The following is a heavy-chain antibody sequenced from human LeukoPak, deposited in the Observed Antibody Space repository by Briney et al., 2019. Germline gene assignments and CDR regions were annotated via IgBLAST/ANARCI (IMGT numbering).Heavy chain of an antibody. D-gene: IGHD3-10*01. CDR3: ATSRITMVRGVIRGLGY. CDR2: FDPEDGET. V-gene: IGHV1-24*01. CDR1: GYTLTELS. J-gene: IGHJ4*02. Sequence: ASVKVSCKVSGYTLTELSMHWVRQAPGKGLEWMGGFDPEDGETIYAQKFQGRVTMTEDTYTDTAYMELSSLRSEDTAVYYCATSRITMVRGVIRGLGYWGQGTLATVSS.